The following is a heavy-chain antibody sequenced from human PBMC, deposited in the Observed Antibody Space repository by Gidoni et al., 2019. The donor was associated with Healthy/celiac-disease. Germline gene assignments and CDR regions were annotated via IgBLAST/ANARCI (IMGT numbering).Heavy chain of an antibody. J-gene: IGHJ4*02. V-gene: IGHV4-39*01. CDR1: GGSISSSSYY. D-gene: IGHD4-17*01. CDR2: IYYSGST. Sequence: LQLQESGPRLVKPSETLSLTCTVSGGSISSSSYYWGWIRQPPGKGLEWIGSIYYSGSTYYNPSLKSRVTISVDTSKNQFSLKLSSVTAADTAVYYCARHLMTTVVTLFDYWGQGTLVTVSS. CDR3: ARHLMTTVVTLFDY.